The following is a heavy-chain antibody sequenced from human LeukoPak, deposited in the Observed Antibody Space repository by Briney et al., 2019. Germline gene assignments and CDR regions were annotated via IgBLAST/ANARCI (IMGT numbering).Heavy chain of an antibody. CDR2: IYYSGST. D-gene: IGHD6-13*01. J-gene: IGHJ4*02. V-gene: IGHV4-39*01. CDR3: ARQGSYSSSWYYLDYFDY. Sequence: SETLSLTCTVSGGSISSSSYYWGWIRQPPGKGLEWIGSIYYSGSTYYNPSLKSRVTISVDTSKNQFSLKLSSVTVADTAVYYCARQGSYSSSWYYLDYFDYWGQGTLVTVSS. CDR1: GGSISSSSYY.